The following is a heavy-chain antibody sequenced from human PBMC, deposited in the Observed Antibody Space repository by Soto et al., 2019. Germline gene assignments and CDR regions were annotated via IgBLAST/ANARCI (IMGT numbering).Heavy chain of an antibody. J-gene: IGHJ4*02. D-gene: IGHD5-12*01. CDR3: AKDIISGYSGYDPLFDY. CDR1: GFTFSSYA. CDR2: ISGSGGST. Sequence: GSLRLSCAASGFTFSSYAMSLVRQAPGKGLEWVSAISGSGGSTYYADSVKGRFTISRDNSKNTLYLQMNSLRAEDTAVYYCAKDIISGYSGYDPLFDYWGQGTLVTVSS. V-gene: IGHV3-23*01.